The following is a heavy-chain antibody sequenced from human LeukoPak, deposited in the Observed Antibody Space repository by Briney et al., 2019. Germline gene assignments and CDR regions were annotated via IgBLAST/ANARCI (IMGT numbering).Heavy chain of an antibody. J-gene: IGHJ4*02. CDR1: GFTFSTYW. D-gene: IGHD3-22*01. Sequence: GGSLRLSCAASGFTFSTYWMTWVRQAPGKGLEWVSSISGSSSFISYADSMQGRFTISRDNARNSLYLQMNSLRAEDTAVYYCARDGLQAYYDSSGFFDYWGQGTLVTVSS. V-gene: IGHV3-21*01. CDR3: ARDGLQAYYDSSGFFDY. CDR2: ISGSSSFI.